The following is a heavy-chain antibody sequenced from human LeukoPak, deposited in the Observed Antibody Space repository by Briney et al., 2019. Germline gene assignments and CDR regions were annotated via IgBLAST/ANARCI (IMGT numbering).Heavy chain of an antibody. CDR1: GYTFTDYY. V-gene: IGHV1-2*02. Sequence: ASVKVSCKASGYTFTDYYLYWVRQAPGQGLELMGWINPNSGGTNYAQKFQGRVTVTRDTSISIVYMELSRLTSDDSAVYYCARGGYISGYYGWFDPWGQGTLVTVSS. J-gene: IGHJ5*02. D-gene: IGHD6-25*01. CDR3: ARGGYISGYYGWFDP. CDR2: INPNSGGT.